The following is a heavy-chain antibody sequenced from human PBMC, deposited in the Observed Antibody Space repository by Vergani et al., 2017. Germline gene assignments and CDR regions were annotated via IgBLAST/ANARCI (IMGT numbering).Heavy chain of an antibody. CDR1: GFTFSSYS. V-gene: IGHV3-48*02. D-gene: IGHD3-22*01. Sequence: EVQLVESGGGLVQPGGSLRLSCAASGFTFSSYSMNWVRQAPGKGLEWVSYISSSSSTIYYADSVKGRFTISRDNAKNSLYLQMNSLRDEDTAVYYCAKVHLHYYDSSGYYYFDYWGQGTLVTVSS. CDR2: ISSSSSTI. CDR3: AKVHLHYYDSSGYYYFDY. J-gene: IGHJ4*02.